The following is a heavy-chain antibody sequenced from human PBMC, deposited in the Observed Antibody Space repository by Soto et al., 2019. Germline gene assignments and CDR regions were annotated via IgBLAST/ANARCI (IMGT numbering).Heavy chain of an antibody. D-gene: IGHD3-10*01. CDR3: ARHDYGSGSYSSYFDY. V-gene: IGHV4-39*01. CDR2: IYYSGST. J-gene: IGHJ4*02. CDR1: GGSISSSSYY. Sequence: ASETLSLTCTVSGGSISSSSYYWGWIRQPPGKGLEWIGSIYYSGSTYYNPSLKSRVTISVDTSKNQFSLKLSSVTAADTAVYYCARHDYGSGSYSSYFDYWGQGTLVTVS.